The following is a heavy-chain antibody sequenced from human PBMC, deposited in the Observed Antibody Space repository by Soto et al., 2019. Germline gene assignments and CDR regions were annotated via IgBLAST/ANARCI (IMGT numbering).Heavy chain of an antibody. J-gene: IGHJ5*02. CDR2: ISAYNGNT. CDR3: ARDPMYYDFWSGYNWFDP. Sequence: GASVKVSCKASGYTFTIYGISWVRQAPGQGLEWMGWISAYNGNTNYAQKLQGRVTMTTDTSTSTAYMELRSLRSDDTAVYYCARDPMYYDFWSGYNWFDPWGQGTLVTVSS. CDR1: GYTFTIYG. D-gene: IGHD3-3*01. V-gene: IGHV1-18*01.